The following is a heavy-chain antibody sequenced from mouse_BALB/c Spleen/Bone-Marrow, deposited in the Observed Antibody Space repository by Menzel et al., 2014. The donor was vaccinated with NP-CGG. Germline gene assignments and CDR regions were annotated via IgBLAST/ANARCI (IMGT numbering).Heavy chain of an antibody. D-gene: IGHD2-1*01. Sequence: EVHLVESGPGLVKPSQSLSLTCSVTGYSITSGYYWNWIRQFPGNKLEWMGYISYDGSNNYNPSLKNRISITRDTSKNQFFLKLNSVTTEDTATYYCARGDGNYGGAMDYWGQGPSVTVSS. J-gene: IGHJ4*01. V-gene: IGHV3-6*02. CDR3: ARGDGNYGGAMDY. CDR1: GYSITSGYY. CDR2: ISYDGSN.